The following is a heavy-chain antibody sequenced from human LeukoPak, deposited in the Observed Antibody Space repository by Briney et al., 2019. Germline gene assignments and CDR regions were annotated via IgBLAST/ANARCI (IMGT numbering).Heavy chain of an antibody. CDR2: ISYDGSNK. D-gene: IGHD3-10*01. CDR1: GFTFSSYG. Sequence: GRSLRLSCAASGFTFSSYGMQWVRQAPGKGLEWVPVISYDGSNKYYADSVKGRFTISRDNSRNALYLQMNSLRAEDTAVYYCGKGRYGSGRKRYYFDYWGQGTLVTVSS. CDR3: GKGRYGSGRKRYYFDY. J-gene: IGHJ4*02. V-gene: IGHV3-30*18.